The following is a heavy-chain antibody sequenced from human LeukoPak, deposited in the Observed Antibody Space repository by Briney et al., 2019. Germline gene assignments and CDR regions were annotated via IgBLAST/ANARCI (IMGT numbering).Heavy chain of an antibody. Sequence: GASVKVSCKASGYSFSVYGLSWVRQAPGQGLEWMGWINTYTGSPTYAQSFARRFVFSLDTSVSTAYLQISSLKAEDTAVYYCAREKLLQWLAYHDAFDIWGQGTMVTVSS. V-gene: IGHV7-4-1*02. CDR1: GYSFSVYG. D-gene: IGHD6-19*01. J-gene: IGHJ3*02. CDR3: AREKLLQWLAYHDAFDI. CDR2: INTYTGSP.